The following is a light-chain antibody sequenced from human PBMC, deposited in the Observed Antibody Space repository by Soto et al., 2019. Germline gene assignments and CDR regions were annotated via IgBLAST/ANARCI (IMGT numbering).Light chain of an antibody. CDR2: DNN. V-gene: IGLV1-51*01. CDR3: GTWDSSLSQGVV. Sequence: QSVLTQPPSVSAAPGQTVTISCSGSSSNIGNNYVSWYQQLPGTAPKLLICDNNKRPSGIPDRFSGSKSGTSATLGITGLQTGDEADYYCGTWDSSLSQGVVFGGGTKLTVL. J-gene: IGLJ2*01. CDR1: SSNIGNNY.